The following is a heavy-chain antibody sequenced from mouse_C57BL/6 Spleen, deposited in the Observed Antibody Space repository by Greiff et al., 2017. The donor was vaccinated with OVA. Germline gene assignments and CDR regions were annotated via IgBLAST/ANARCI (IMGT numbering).Heavy chain of an antibody. D-gene: IGHD2-3*01. CDR3: AFYDGYYDSMDY. V-gene: IGHV8-12*01. CDR2: IYWYDDN. CDR1: GFSLSTSGMG. Sequence: QVQLKESGPGILQSSQTLSLTCSFSGFSLSTSGMGVSWIRQPSGKGLEWLAHIYWYDDNRYNPSLKSRLTISKDTSRNQVFLKITSVDTADTATYYCAFYDGYYDSMDYWGQGTSVTVSS. J-gene: IGHJ4*01.